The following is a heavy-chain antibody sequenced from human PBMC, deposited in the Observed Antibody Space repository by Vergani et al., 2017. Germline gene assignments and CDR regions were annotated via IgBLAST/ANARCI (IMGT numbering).Heavy chain of an antibody. CDR3: AKAGYYDSSGSLPGGPFDS. CDR2: IRGGGDYT. D-gene: IGHD3-22*01. CDR1: GFTFSSYA. V-gene: IGHV3-23*01. Sequence: EVQLLESGGILVQPGESLTLSCAASGFTFSSYAMSWVRQATGKGLEWVSLIRGGGDYTYYADSVKGRFTISRDNSRNTVYLQINSLRAEDTAVYYCAKAGYYDSSGSLPGGPFDSWCQGTLVTVSS. J-gene: IGHJ4*02.